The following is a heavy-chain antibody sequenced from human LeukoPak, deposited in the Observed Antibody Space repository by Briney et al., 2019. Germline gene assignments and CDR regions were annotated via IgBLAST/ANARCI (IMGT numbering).Heavy chain of an antibody. CDR3: ATDIVVVPADLFDY. CDR1: GYTLTELS. V-gene: IGHV1-24*01. J-gene: IGHJ4*02. Sequence: GASVKVSCKVSGYTLTELSMHWVRQAPGKGLEWMGGFDPEYGETIYAQKFQGRVTMTEDTSTDTAYIELSSLRSEDTAVYYCATDIVVVPADLFDYWGQGTLVTVSS. D-gene: IGHD2-2*01. CDR2: FDPEYGET.